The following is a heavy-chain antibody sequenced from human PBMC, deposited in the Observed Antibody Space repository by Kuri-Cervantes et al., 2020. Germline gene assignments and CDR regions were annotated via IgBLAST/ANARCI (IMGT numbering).Heavy chain of an antibody. CDR2: INTNTGNP. D-gene: IGHD1-26*01. J-gene: IGHJ4*02. V-gene: IGHV7-4-1*02. CDR3: AKDMGWAAIGRFDY. Sequence: ASVKVSCKASGYTFTSYAMNWVRQAPGQGLEWMGWINTNTGNPTYAEGFTGRFVFSLDTSVSTAYLQISSLKAEDTAVYYCAKDMGWAAIGRFDYWGQGTLVTVSS. CDR1: GYTFTSYA.